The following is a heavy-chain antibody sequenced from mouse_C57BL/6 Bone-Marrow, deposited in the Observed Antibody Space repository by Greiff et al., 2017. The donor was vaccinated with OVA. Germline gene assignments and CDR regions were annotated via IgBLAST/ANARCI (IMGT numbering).Heavy chain of an antibody. CDR2: IDPETGGT. Sequence: QVQLQQSGAELVRPGASVTLSCKASGYTFTDYEMPWVKQTPVHGLEWIGAIDPETGGTAYNQKFKGKAILTADKSSSTAYMELRSLTSEDSAVYYCTRGGWLPFAYWGQGTLVTVSA. J-gene: IGHJ3*01. D-gene: IGHD2-3*01. V-gene: IGHV1-15*01. CDR1: GYTFTDYE. CDR3: TRGGWLPFAY.